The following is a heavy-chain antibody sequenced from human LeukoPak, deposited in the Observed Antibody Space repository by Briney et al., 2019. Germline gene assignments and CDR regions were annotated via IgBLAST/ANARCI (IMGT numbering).Heavy chain of an antibody. D-gene: IGHD3-3*01. Sequence: SETLSLTCAVSGVSISSYYWSWIRQPPGEGLEWLGYIYCSGSTNYNPSLKRGVIISVNTSKNQFTLKLSSVTAADKAVYYCARQDFWSGYPWFDPWGQGTLVTVSS. V-gene: IGHV4-59*08. CDR1: GVSISSYY. CDR3: ARQDFWSGYPWFDP. CDR2: IYCSGST. J-gene: IGHJ5*02.